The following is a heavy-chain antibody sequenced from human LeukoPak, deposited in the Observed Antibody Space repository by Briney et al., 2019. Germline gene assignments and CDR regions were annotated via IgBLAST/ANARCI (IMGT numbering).Heavy chain of an antibody. J-gene: IGHJ4*02. V-gene: IGHV1-18*01. CDR1: GHTFTSYG. CDR2: ISAYNGNT. CDR3: AREVSDYYDSSGTALDY. D-gene: IGHD3-22*01. Sequence: ASVKVSCKASGHTFTSYGISWVRQAPGQGLEWMGWISAYNGNTNYAQKLQGRVTMTTDTSTSTAYMELRSLRSDDTAVYYCAREVSDYYDSSGTALDYWGQGTLVTVSS.